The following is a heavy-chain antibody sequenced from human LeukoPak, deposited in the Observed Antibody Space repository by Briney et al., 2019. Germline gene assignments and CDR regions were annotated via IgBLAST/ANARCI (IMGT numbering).Heavy chain of an antibody. CDR1: GFTFSNYA. V-gene: IGHV3-33*08. CDR3: ARAGSSSWYSPFDY. D-gene: IGHD6-13*01. CDR2: IWYDGSNK. J-gene: IGHJ4*02. Sequence: GGSLRLSCAASGFTFSNYAMTWVRQAPGKGLEWVAVIWYDGSNKYYADSVKGRFTISRDNSKNTLYLQMNSLRAEDTAVYYCARAGSSSWYSPFDYWGQGTLVTVSS.